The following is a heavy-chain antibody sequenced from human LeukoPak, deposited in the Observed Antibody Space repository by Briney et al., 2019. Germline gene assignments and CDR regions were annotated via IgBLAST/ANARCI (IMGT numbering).Heavy chain of an antibody. CDR3: ARSSSNLAAAGTDPPELSPPPDDY. CDR2: INPDGSST. Sequence: GGSLRLSCAASGFTFSNYWMHWVRQAPGKGLVWVSRINPDGSSTSYADAVKGRFTISRDNAKNSLYLQMNSLRAEDTAVYYCARSSSNLAAAGTDPPELSPPPDDYWGQGTLVTVSS. D-gene: IGHD6-13*01. V-gene: IGHV3-74*01. CDR1: GFTFSNYW. J-gene: IGHJ4*02.